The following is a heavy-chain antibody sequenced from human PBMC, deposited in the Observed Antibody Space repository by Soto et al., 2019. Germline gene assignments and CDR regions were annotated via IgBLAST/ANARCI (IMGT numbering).Heavy chain of an antibody. CDR3: ARQGYCSGGSCPV. J-gene: IGHJ6*02. Sequence: SETLSLTCTVSGGSISSSSYYWGWIRQPPGKGLEWIGSIYYSGSTYYNPSLKSRVTISVDTSKNQFSLKLSSVTAADTAVYYCARQGYCSGGSCPVWGQGTTVTVSS. CDR1: GGSISSSSYY. CDR2: IYYSGST. D-gene: IGHD2-15*01. V-gene: IGHV4-39*01.